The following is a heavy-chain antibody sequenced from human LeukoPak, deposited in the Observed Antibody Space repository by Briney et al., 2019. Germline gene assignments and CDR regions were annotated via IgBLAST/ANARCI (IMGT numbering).Heavy chain of an antibody. CDR3: ARFPVNIAAAALGAFDI. V-gene: IGHV5-51*01. D-gene: IGHD6-13*01. J-gene: IGHJ3*02. CDR1: GYSFTSYW. CDR2: IYPGDSDT. Sequence: GESLKISCKGSGYSFTSYWIGWLRQMPGKGLEWMGTIYPGDSDTRYSPSFQGQVTISADKSISTAYLQWSSLKASDTAMYYCARFPVNIAAAALGAFDIWGQGTMVTVSS.